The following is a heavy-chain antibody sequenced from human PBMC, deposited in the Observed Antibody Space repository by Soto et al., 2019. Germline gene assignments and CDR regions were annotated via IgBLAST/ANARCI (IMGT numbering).Heavy chain of an antibody. Sequence: PGESLKISCKGSGYSFTSYWIGWVRQMPGKGLEWMGIIYPGDSDTRYSPSFQGQVTISADKSISTAYLQWSSLKASDAAMYYCARFTAVAGRPYYYYYGMDVWGQGTTVTVSS. CDR3: ARFTAVAGRPYYYYYGMDV. CDR1: GYSFTSYW. J-gene: IGHJ6*02. V-gene: IGHV5-51*01. D-gene: IGHD6-19*01. CDR2: IYPGDSDT.